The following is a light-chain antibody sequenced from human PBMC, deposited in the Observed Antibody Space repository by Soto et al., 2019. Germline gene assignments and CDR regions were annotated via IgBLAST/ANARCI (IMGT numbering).Light chain of an antibody. CDR1: GSDVGGYNY. J-gene: IGLJ2*01. Sequence: SALTQPRSVSGSPGQSVTISCTGTGSDVGGYNYVSWYQQHPGKAPKLMIYDVSKRPSGVPDRFSGSKSGNTASLTISGLQAEDEADYYCCSYAGSYTLKVFGGGTKLTVL. CDR3: CSYAGSYTLKV. V-gene: IGLV2-11*01. CDR2: DVS.